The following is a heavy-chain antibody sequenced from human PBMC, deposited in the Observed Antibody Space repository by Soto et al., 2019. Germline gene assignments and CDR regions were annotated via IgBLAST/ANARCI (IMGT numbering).Heavy chain of an antibody. CDR3: ARLGEYGMDV. CDR1: GGSISSSSYY. Sequence: LSLTFTVSGGSISSSSYYWGWIRQPPGKGLEWIGSIYYSGSTYYNPSLKSRVTISVDTSKNQFSLKLSSVTAADTAVYYCARLGEYGMDVWGQGTTVTVSS. V-gene: IGHV4-39*01. J-gene: IGHJ6*02. D-gene: IGHD3-10*01. CDR2: IYYSGST.